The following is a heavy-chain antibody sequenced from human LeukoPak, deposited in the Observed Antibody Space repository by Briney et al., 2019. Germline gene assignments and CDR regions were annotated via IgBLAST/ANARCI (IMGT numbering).Heavy chain of an antibody. CDR2: INHSGST. D-gene: IGHD5-18*01. Sequence: SETLSLTCAVYGGSFSGYYWSWIRQPPGKGLEWIGEINHSGSTNYNPSLKSRVTMSVDTSKNQFSLKLRSVTAADTAVYYCARAPWIQLWARRGFDYWGQGTLVTVSS. CDR3: ARAPWIQLWARRGFDY. V-gene: IGHV4-34*01. CDR1: GGSFSGYY. J-gene: IGHJ4*02.